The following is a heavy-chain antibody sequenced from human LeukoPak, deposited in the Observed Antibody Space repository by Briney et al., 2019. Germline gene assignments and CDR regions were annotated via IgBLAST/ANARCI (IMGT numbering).Heavy chain of an antibody. D-gene: IGHD3-9*01. Sequence: GASVKVSCKASGYTFTSYGISWVRQAPGQGLEWMGWISAYNGNTNYAQKLQGRVTMTTGTSTSTAYMELRSLRSDDTAVYYCARASRLLRYFDWLLPNDYWGQGTLVTVSS. J-gene: IGHJ4*02. CDR3: ARASRLLRYFDWLLPNDY. CDR1: GYTFTSYG. CDR2: ISAYNGNT. V-gene: IGHV1-18*01.